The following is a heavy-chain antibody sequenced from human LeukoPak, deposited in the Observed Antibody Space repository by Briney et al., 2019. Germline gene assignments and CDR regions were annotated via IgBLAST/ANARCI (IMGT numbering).Heavy chain of an antibody. J-gene: IGHJ4*02. D-gene: IGHD6-19*01. CDR3: AKGTAVAGPFDY. CDR2: ISSSSSYI. Sequence: PGGSLRLSCAASGFTFSSYSMNWVRQAPGKGLEWVSSISSSSSYIYYADSVKGRFTISRDNSKNTLYLQMNSLRAEDTAVYYCAKGTAVAGPFDYWGQGTLVTVSS. CDR1: GFTFSSYS. V-gene: IGHV3-21*04.